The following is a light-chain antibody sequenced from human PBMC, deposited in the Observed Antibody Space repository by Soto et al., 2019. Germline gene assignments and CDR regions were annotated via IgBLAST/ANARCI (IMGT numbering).Light chain of an antibody. Sequence: EIVMTQSPATLSVSPGERATLSCRASQSVSSNLAWYQQKPGQAPRLLIYGASTRATGIPARFSGSGSGTEFTLTIRSMQSEDFAVYYCQRYDNWPLTFGGGTKVDIK. CDR1: QSVSSN. CDR2: GAS. J-gene: IGKJ4*01. V-gene: IGKV3-15*01. CDR3: QRYDNWPLT.